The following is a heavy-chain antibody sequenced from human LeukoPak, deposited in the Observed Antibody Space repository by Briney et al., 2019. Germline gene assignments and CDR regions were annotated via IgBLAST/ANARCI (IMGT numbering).Heavy chain of an antibody. D-gene: IGHD3-3*01. CDR1: GFTFSSYS. CDR2: ISGSGGST. J-gene: IGHJ6*03. V-gene: IGHV3-23*01. CDR3: AKDMDYDFWSGYSHYYYYYMDV. Sequence: PGGSLRLFCAASGFTFSSYSMNWVRQAPGKGLEWVSAISGSGGSTYYADSVKGRFTISRGNSKNTLYLQMNSLRAEDTAVYYCAKDMDYDFWSGYSHYYYYYMDVWGKGTTVTVSS.